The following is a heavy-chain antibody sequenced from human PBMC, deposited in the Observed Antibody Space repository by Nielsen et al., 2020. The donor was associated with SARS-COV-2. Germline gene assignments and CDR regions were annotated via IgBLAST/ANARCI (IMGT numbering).Heavy chain of an antibody. Sequence: LSLTCAASGFTFSSYAMSWVRQAPGKGLEWVSAISGSGGSTYYADSVKGRFTISRDNSKNTLYLQMNSLRAEDTAVYYCAKAPFPSSSWYPGWFDPWGQGTLVTVSS. V-gene: IGHV3-23*01. CDR3: AKAPFPSSSWYPGWFDP. J-gene: IGHJ5*02. CDR1: GFTFSSYA. CDR2: ISGSGGST. D-gene: IGHD6-13*01.